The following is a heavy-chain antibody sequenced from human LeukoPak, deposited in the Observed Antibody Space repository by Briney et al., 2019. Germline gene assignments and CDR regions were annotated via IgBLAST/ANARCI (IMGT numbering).Heavy chain of an antibody. CDR3: TRLSLDYSLDH. J-gene: IGHJ4*02. V-gene: IGHV4-39*01. CDR2: MSYVGIT. D-gene: IGHD4-11*01. Sequence: SETLSLTCTVSGDSISSTTYWWGWIRQSPGKGLEWIGSMSYVGITSYNPSLKSRATISVDTSKNQFSLMLSSVTAADTAVYYCTRLSLDYSLDHWGQGTPVSVSS. CDR1: GDSISSTTYW.